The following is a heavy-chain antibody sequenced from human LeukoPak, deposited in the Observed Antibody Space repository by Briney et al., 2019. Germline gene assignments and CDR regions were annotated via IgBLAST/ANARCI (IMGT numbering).Heavy chain of an antibody. CDR2: INHSGST. CDR1: GGSFSGYY. Sequence: SETLSLTCAVYGGSFSGYYWSWIRQPPGKGLEWIGEINHSGSTNYNPSLKSRVTISVDTSKNQFSLKLGSVTAADTAVYYCARVTHRYYYDSSGLFDYWGQGTLVTVSS. V-gene: IGHV4-34*01. CDR3: ARVTHRYYYDSSGLFDY. D-gene: IGHD3-22*01. J-gene: IGHJ4*02.